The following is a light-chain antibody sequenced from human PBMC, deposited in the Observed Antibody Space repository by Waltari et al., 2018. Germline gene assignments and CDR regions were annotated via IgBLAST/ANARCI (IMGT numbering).Light chain of an antibody. V-gene: IGLV1-51*02. CDR3: GTWDSSLSGAV. J-gene: IGLJ7*01. Sequence: QSLLTQPPSVSAAPGQRVTISCSGGSSNIGNNYVSWYRQFPGTAPKLLIYEVSERPSGIPGRFSGSKSGTSATLDITGLQAGDEADYYCGTWDSSLSGAVFGGGTHLTVL. CDR1: SSNIGNNY. CDR2: EVS.